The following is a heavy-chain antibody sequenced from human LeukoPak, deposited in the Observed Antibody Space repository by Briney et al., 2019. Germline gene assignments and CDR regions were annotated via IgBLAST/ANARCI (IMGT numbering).Heavy chain of an antibody. CDR3: ATSTGHFGY. Sequence: GGSLRLSCAVSGFTFSPYSMNWVRQAPGKGLEWISYITGTSSPIYYADSVKGRFTISRGNAKNSLYLQMNSLRAEDTAVYYCATSTGHFGYWGQGTLVTVSS. CDR2: ITGTSSPI. V-gene: IGHV3-48*01. CDR1: GFTFSPYS. J-gene: IGHJ4*02.